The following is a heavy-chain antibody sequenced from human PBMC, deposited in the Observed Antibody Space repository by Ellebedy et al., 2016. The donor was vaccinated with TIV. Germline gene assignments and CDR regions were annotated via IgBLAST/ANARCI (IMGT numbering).Heavy chain of an antibody. CDR3: ARWAASGWYYFDY. CDR1: GDTFSSGTSY. Sequence: SETLSLXXTVSGDTFSSGTSYWSWIRQPPGKGLEWIGYIYYTGDTYYNPSLKSRVTISVDTSKNQFSLKLSSVTAADTAVYYCARWAASGWYYFDYWGQGTLVTVSS. D-gene: IGHD6-19*01. J-gene: IGHJ4*02. V-gene: IGHV4-61*01. CDR2: IYYTGDT.